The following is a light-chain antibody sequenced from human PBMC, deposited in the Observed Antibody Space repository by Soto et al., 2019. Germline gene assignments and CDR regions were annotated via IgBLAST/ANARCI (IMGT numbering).Light chain of an antibody. CDR2: EVS. J-gene: IGLJ1*01. Sequence: QSLLAQPSSVSGSPGQSITISCTGTSTDVGGYNYVSWYQHHPGKGPKLIIYEVSNRPSGVSDRFSGSKSGNKASLIISNLEAEAESDYYRGSSTRTDTPFVFGTGTKVTVL. CDR3: GSSTRTDTPFV. CDR1: STDVGGYNY. V-gene: IGLV2-14*01.